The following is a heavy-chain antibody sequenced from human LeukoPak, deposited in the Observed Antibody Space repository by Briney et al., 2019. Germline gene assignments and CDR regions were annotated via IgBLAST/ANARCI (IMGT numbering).Heavy chain of an antibody. V-gene: IGHV4-34*01. D-gene: IGHD1-26*01. CDR1: GGSFSGYY. J-gene: IGHJ4*02. CDR2: INHSGST. CDR3: ARDLLSGSYYFDY. Sequence: SETLSLTCAVYGGSFSGYYWSWIRQPPGKGLEWIGEINHSGSTNYNPSLKSRVTISVDTSKNQFSLKLSSVTAADTAVYYCARDLLSGSYYFDYWGQGTLLTVSS.